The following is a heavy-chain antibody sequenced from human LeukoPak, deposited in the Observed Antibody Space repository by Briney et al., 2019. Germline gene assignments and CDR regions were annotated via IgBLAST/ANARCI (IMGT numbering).Heavy chain of an antibody. CDR1: GGSISSGGYY. Sequence: SETLSLTCTVSGGSISSGGYYWSWIRQPPGKGLEWIGEINHSGNTNYNPSLKSRVSMSVDTSKNQFSMKLKFVTAADTAMYFCARHGVATWFDPWGQGTLVTVSS. V-gene: IGHV4-39*01. D-gene: IGHD3-3*01. CDR3: ARHGVATWFDP. J-gene: IGHJ5*02. CDR2: INHSGNT.